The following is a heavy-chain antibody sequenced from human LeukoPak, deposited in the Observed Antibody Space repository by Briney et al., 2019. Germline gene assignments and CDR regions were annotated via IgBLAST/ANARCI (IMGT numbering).Heavy chain of an antibody. CDR3: ARLISGSSGYYHYYYYYYYMDV. J-gene: IGHJ6*03. CDR1: GYSLSRGYY. CDR2: IYHSGST. D-gene: IGHD3-22*01. Sequence: SETLSLTCAVSGYSLSRGYYWGWIRQPPGTGLEWIGSIYHSGSTYYNPSPKSRVTISVDMSKNQLYLKLSSVTASETAVYYCARLISGSSGYYHYYYYYYYMDVWGKGTTVTVSS. V-gene: IGHV4-38-2*01.